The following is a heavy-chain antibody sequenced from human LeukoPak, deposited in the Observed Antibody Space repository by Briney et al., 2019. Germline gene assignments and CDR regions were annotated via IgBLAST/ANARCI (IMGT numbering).Heavy chain of an antibody. V-gene: IGHV4-61*02. CDR2: IYTSGST. CDR3: AREFVIAAAGRISPLIDY. Sequence: PSGTLSLTCAVSGGSISSGSYYWSWIRQPAGKGLEWIGRIYTSGSTNYNPSLKSRVTISVDTSKNQFSLKLSSVTAADTAVYYCAREFVIAAAGRISPLIDYWGQGTLVTISS. D-gene: IGHD6-13*01. CDR1: GGSISSGSYY. J-gene: IGHJ4*02.